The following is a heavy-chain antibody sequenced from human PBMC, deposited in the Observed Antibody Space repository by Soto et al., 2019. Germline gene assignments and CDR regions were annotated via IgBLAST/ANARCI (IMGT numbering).Heavy chain of an antibody. D-gene: IGHD6-13*01. CDR3: ASYREQLVLYGMDV. CDR1: GYTFTSYV. Sequence: QVQLVQSGAEVKKPGASVKVSCKASGYTFTSYVISWVRQAPGQGLEWMGWISAYNGNTNYAQKLQGRVTMTTDTSTSTAYMGLRSLRSEDTAVYYCASYREQLVLYGMDVWGQGTTVTVSS. CDR2: ISAYNGNT. J-gene: IGHJ6*02. V-gene: IGHV1-18*01.